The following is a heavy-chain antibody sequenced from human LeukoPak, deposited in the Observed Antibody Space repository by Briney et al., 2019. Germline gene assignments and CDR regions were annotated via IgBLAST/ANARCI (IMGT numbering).Heavy chain of an antibody. D-gene: IGHD2-15*01. V-gene: IGHV4-30-4*01. Sequence: SQTLSLTCTVSGGSISSGDYYWSWIRQPPGTGLEWTGYIYYSGSTYYNPSLKSRVTISVDTSKNQFSLKLSSVTAADTAVYYCARDRLGYCSGGSCQMAWGQGTLVTVSS. CDR2: IYYSGST. CDR1: GGSISSGDYY. CDR3: ARDRLGYCSGGSCQMA. J-gene: IGHJ5*02.